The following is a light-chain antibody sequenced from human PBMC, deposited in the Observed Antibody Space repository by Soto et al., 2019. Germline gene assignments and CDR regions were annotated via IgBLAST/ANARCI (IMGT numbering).Light chain of an antibody. CDR3: QQTDSLPLS. CDR2: AAS. Sequence: DIQMTQSPSSVSASVGDRVSITCRASKGIRSWLAWYQQKPGKAPKLLIFAASSLQSGVPSRFSGRGSGTEFTLTISSMQPEDFATYSCQQTDSLPLSFGGGTKVELK. J-gene: IGKJ4*01. V-gene: IGKV1D-12*01. CDR1: KGIRSW.